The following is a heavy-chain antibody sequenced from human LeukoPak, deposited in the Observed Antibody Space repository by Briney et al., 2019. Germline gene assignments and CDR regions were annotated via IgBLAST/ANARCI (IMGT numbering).Heavy chain of an antibody. D-gene: IGHD3-3*01. V-gene: IGHV3-23*01. CDR3: AKPDYTEYRNSRFHYYGMDV. Sequence: PGRSLRLSCAASGFTFSSYAMHWVRQAPGKGLEWVSDISGSGDSTYHADSVKGRFAISRDNSKNTVYLQMNSLRAEDTAVYYCAKPDYTEYRNSRFHYYGMDVWGQGTTVTVSS. CDR1: GFTFSSYA. CDR2: ISGSGDST. J-gene: IGHJ6*02.